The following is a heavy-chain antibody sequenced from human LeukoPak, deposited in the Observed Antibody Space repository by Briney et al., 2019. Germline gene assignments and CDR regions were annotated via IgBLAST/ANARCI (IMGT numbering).Heavy chain of an antibody. CDR2: IYYSGST. D-gene: IGHD3-22*01. J-gene: IGHJ5*02. V-gene: IGHV4-59*01. CDR3: ARGRLNYYDSSNWFDP. CDR1: GGSISSYY. Sequence: SETLSLTCTVSGGSISSYYWSWIRQPPGKGLEWIGYIYYSGSTNYNPSLKSRVTISVDTSKNQFSLKLSSVTAADTAVYYCARGRLNYYDSSNWFDPWGQGTLVTVSS.